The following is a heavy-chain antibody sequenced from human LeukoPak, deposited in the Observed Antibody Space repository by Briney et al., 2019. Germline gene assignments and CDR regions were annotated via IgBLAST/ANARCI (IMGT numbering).Heavy chain of an antibody. CDR1: GFTFSSYG. D-gene: IGHD1-26*01. Sequence: GGCLRLSCAASGFTFSSYGIHWVRQAPGKGLEWVAVISYDRSTIYYADSVKGRFTISRDNSKDTVYLQMNSLRGDDTAVYYCAKGVGSTGSYFDYWGQGTLVSVSS. CDR2: ISYDRSTI. CDR3: AKGVGSTGSYFDY. V-gene: IGHV3-30*18. J-gene: IGHJ4*02.